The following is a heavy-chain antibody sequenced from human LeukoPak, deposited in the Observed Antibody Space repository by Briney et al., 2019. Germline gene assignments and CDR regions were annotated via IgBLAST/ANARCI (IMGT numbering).Heavy chain of an antibody. CDR1: GYSISSGYY. CDR2: ILHSGST. V-gene: IGHV4-38-2*01. Sequence: SETLSLTCAVSGYSISSGYYWGWIRQPPGKGLEWIGSILHSGSTYYNPSLKSRVPISLDTSKIQSALKLSSVTAADTAVYYCARGASFGYWGQGTLVTVSS. CDR3: ARGASFGY. J-gene: IGHJ4*02.